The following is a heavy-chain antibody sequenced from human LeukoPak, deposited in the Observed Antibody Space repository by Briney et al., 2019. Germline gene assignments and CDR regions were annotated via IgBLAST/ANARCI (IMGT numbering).Heavy chain of an antibody. CDR1: GGSISSSSYY. CDR3: ARLAYCSGGSCYSYYFDY. V-gene: IGHV4-39*01. J-gene: IGHJ4*02. CDR2: PYYSGST. Sequence: SETLSLTCTVSGGSISSSSYYWGWIRQPPGKGLEGIGSPYYSGSTYYNPSLKSRVIISVDTSKNQFSLKLSSVTAADTAMYYCARLAYCSGGSCYSYYFDYWGQGTLVTVSS. D-gene: IGHD2-15*01.